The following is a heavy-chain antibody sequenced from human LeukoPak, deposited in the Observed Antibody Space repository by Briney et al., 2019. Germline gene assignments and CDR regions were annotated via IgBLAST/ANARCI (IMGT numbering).Heavy chain of an antibody. CDR3: ARDSPYFYDSSGYTH. CDR1: GGSLSSSSYY. Sequence: SETLSLTCTVPGGSLSSSSYYWGWIRQPPGKGLEWIGSFYYSGNTYYNPSLKNRVSISVDTSKNQFFLKLSSVTAADTAVYYCARDSPYFYDSSGYTHWGQGTLVTVSS. J-gene: IGHJ4*02. CDR2: FYYSGNT. V-gene: IGHV4-39*07. D-gene: IGHD3-22*01.